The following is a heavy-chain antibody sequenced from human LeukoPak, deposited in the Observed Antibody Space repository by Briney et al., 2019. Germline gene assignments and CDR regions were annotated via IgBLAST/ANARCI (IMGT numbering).Heavy chain of an antibody. CDR1: GFTVSSNY. CDR2: IYSGGST. V-gene: IGHV3-53*01. J-gene: IGHJ4*02. Sequence: PGGSLRLSCAASGFTVSSNYMSWVRQAPGKGLEWVSVIYSGGSTYYADSVKGRFTISRDNSKNTLYLQMNSLRAEDTAVYYCARGGSSWFTTFDYWGQGTLVTVSS. CDR3: ARGGSSWFTTFDY. D-gene: IGHD6-13*01.